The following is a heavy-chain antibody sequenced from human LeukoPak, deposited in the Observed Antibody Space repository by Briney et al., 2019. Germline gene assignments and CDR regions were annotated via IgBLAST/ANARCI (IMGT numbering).Heavy chain of an antibody. V-gene: IGHV3-11*01. D-gene: IGHD6-13*01. CDR3: ARVQESRYSIALGAFDI. CDR2: ISSSGSTI. J-gene: IGHJ3*02. CDR1: GFTFSDYY. Sequence: GGSLRLSCAASGFTFSDYYMSWIRQAAGKGLEWVSYISSSGSTIYYADSVKGRFTISRDNAKNSLYLQMNSLRAEDTAVYYCARVQESRYSIALGAFDIWGQGTMVTVSS.